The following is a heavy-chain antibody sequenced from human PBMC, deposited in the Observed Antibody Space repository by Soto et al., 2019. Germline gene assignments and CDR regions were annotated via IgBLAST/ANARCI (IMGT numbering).Heavy chain of an antibody. V-gene: IGHV3-23*01. CDR3: AKGQGVGGIYSLDY. Sequence: EVQLLESGGGLVQPGGSVRLSCAASGFTFSSYAMSWVRQAPGKGLEWVSTISASAVNTYYADSAKGRFTISRDNSKNTLYLQMNSLRAEDTAVYFCAKGQGVGGIYSLDYWGQGTLVTVSS. D-gene: IGHD1-26*01. J-gene: IGHJ4*02. CDR2: ISASAVNT. CDR1: GFTFSSYA.